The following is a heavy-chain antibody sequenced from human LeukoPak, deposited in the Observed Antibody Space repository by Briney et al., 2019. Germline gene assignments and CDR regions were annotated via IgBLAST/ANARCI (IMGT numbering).Heavy chain of an antibody. CDR2: INHSGST. CDR3: ARGTRGGNYYGMDV. D-gene: IGHD3-3*01. Sequence: SETLSLTCAVYGGSLSGHYWSWIRQPPGKGLEWIGEINHSGSTNYNPSLKSRVTLSVDTSKNQFSLNLNSVTAADTAVYYCARGTRGGNYYGMDVWGQGTTVTVS. V-gene: IGHV4-34*01. CDR1: GGSLSGHY. J-gene: IGHJ6*02.